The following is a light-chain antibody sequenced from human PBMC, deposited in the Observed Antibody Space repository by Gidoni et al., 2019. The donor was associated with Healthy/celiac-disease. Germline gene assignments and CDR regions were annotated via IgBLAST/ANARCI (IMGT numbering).Light chain of an antibody. J-gene: IGKJ2*01. CDR1: QSININ. V-gene: IGKV3-15*01. Sequence: EIVKTQSPATLSVSPGERATLSCRASQSININLAWYQQKPGQAPRLLFQGASARASGVPARFSGSGSGTEFTLTITSLQSEDFAVYYCQQYHDWPTFGQGTKLEIK. CDR2: GAS. CDR3: QQYHDWPT.